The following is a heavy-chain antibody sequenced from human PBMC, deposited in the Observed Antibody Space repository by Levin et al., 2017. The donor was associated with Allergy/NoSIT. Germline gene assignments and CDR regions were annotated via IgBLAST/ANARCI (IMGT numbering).Heavy chain of an antibody. V-gene: IGHV4-39*07. CDR3: ATGQEWESDAFDI. CDR2: IYYSGST. D-gene: IGHD1-26*01. CDR1: GGSISSSTYY. J-gene: IGHJ3*02. Sequence: SDTLSLSCIVSGGSISSSTYYWGWIRQPPGKGLEWIGNIYYSGSTYYNPSLKSRVTISVDTSKNHFSLKLSSVTAADTAVDYCATGQEWESDAFDIWGQGTMVTVSS.